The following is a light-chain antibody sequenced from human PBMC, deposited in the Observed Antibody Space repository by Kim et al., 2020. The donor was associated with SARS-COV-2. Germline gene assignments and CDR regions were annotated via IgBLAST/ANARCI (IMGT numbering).Light chain of an antibody. CDR2: DTS. CDR1: TGTASSGHY. Sequence: PGGTVTRACGSRTGTASSGHYGHWIQQKPAQAPRTLISDTSKKHSCTPARFSGSLLGGKAVLIVSGAQPEDEADYYCLLSYGGARVFGGGTQLTVL. CDR3: LLSYGGARV. V-gene: IGLV7-46*01. J-gene: IGLJ2*01.